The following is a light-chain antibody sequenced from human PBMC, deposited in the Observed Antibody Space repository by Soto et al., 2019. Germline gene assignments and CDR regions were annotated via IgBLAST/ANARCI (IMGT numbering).Light chain of an antibody. CDR1: QSVSSSY. CDR2: DAS. CDR3: QHCGSSRT. Sequence: EIVLTQSPGTLSLSPGERATLSCRASQSVSSSYLAWYQQKPGQAPRLLIFDASSRATGIPDRFSGSGSGTDFTRTISRLEPEDFAVYYFQHCGSSRTFGQGTKVEAK. J-gene: IGKJ1*01. V-gene: IGKV3-20*01.